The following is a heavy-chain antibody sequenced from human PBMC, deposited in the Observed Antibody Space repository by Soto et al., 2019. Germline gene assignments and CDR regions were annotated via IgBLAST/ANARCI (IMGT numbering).Heavy chain of an antibody. CDR3: ARVRGYGSGSYSGVDFDY. V-gene: IGHV1-18*01. CDR1: GSTFTSYG. J-gene: IGHJ4*02. D-gene: IGHD3-10*01. Sequence: QVQLVQSGAEVKKPGASVKVSCKASGSTFTSYGISWVRQAPGQGLEWMGWISAYNGNTNYAQKLQGRVTMTTDTSTSTAYMELRSLRSDDTAVYYCARVRGYGSGSYSGVDFDYWGQGTLVTVSS. CDR2: ISAYNGNT.